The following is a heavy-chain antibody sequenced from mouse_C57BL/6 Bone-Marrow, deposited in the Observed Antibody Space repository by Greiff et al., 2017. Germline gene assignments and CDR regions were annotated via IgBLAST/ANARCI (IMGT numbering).Heavy chain of an antibody. Sequence: VQLQQSGAELVRPGSSVKLSCKASGYTFTSYWMHWVKQRPIQGLEWIGNIDPSDSETHYNQKFKDKATLTVDKSSSTAYMQLSSLPSEASAVCYCARTGPRNYPPYYAMDYWGQGTSVTVSS. CDR1: GYTFTSYW. J-gene: IGHJ4*01. V-gene: IGHV1-52*01. CDR2: IDPSDSET. CDR3: ARTGPRNYPPYYAMDY. D-gene: IGHD1-1*01.